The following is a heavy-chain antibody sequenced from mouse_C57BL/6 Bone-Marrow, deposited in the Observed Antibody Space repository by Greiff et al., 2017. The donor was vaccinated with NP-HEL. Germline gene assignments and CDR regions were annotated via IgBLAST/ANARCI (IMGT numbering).Heavy chain of an antibody. V-gene: IGHV1-64*01. J-gene: IGHJ4*01. CDR3: ARRLITTVVGAMDY. Sequence: VQLQQPGAELVKPGASVKLSCKASGYTFTSYWMHWVKQRPGQGLEWIGMIHPNSGSTNYNEKFKSKATLTVDKSSSTAYMQLSSLTSEDSAVYYCARRLITTVVGAMDYWGQGTSVTVSS. D-gene: IGHD1-1*01. CDR1: GYTFTSYW. CDR2: IHPNSGST.